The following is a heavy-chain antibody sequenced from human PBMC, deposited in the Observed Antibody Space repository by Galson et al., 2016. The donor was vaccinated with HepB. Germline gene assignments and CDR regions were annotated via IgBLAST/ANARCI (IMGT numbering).Heavy chain of an antibody. Sequence: SVKVSCKASGYTFSNYAVHWVRQAPGQTFEWMGWINAGNGNTKYSQKFQDRVTLTRDTSATTLYMQLSSLRSEDTAVYYCARAAYCSSSSCSDAFDVWGQGTMATVSS. D-gene: IGHD2-2*01. J-gene: IGHJ3*01. CDR1: GYTFSNYA. CDR3: ARAAYCSSSSCSDAFDV. CDR2: INAGNGNT. V-gene: IGHV1-3*01.